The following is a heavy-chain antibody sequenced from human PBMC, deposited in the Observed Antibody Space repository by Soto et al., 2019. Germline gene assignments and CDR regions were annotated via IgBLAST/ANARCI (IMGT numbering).Heavy chain of an antibody. J-gene: IGHJ6*02. CDR1: GGSISSGDYY. CDR3: ARDLFDSNYRNYYYYGMDV. V-gene: IGHV4-30-4*01. CDR2: IYYSGST. Sequence: SETLSLTCTVSGGSISSGDYYWSWIRQPPGKGLEWIGYIYYSGSTYYNPSLKSRVTISVDTSKNQFSLKLSSVTAADTAVYYCARDLFDSNYRNYYYYGMDVWGQGTTVTVSS. D-gene: IGHD4-4*01.